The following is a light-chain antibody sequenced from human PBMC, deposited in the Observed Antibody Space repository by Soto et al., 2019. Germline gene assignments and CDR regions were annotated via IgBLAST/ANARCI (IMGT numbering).Light chain of an antibody. J-gene: IGLJ3*02. V-gene: IGLV2-14*01. CDR1: SSDVGGYKY. CDR2: EVS. CDR3: SSYTSSILV. Sequence: QSVLTQPASVSGSPGQSITISCTGTSSDVGGYKYVSWYQQYPGKAPKLMIYEVSNRPSGVSNRFSGSKSGNTASLTISGLQAEDEADYYCSSYTSSILVFGGGTKLTVL.